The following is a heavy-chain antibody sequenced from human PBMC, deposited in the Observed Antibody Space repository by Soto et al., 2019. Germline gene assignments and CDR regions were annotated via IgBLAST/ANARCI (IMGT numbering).Heavy chain of an antibody. CDR3: ARGGVARATTTPCW. J-gene: IGHJ4*01. D-gene: IGHD5-12*01. CDR1: GYTFTSYA. CDR2: INAGNGNT. Sequence: GASVKVSCKASGYTFTSYAMHWVRQAPGQRLEWMGRINAGNGNTKYSQKFQGRVTITRDTSASTAYMELSSLRSEDTAVYYCARGGVARATTTPCWWGHGTLVTVSS. V-gene: IGHV1-3*01.